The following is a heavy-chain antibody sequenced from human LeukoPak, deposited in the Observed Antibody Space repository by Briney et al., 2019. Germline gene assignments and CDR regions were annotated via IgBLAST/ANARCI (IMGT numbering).Heavy chain of an antibody. CDR3: ARGTTVNDFDY. D-gene: IGHD4-17*01. Sequence: SETLSLTCTVSGGSISSGSYYWNWIRQPAGKGLEWIGRMYSNGSTDYNPSLKSRVTISVDTSKNQFSLKLTSVTAADTAVYYCARGTTVNDFDYWGQGTLVTVSS. J-gene: IGHJ4*02. CDR2: MYSNGST. V-gene: IGHV4-61*02. CDR1: GGSISSGSYY.